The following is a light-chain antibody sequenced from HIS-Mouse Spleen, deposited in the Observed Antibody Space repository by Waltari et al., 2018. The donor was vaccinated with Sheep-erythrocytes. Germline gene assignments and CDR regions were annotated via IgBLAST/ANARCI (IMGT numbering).Light chain of an antibody. J-gene: IGKJ1*01. Sequence: DIQMTQSPSSVSASVGDRVTITCRASQGISSWLGWYQQKPGKAPKPLIYAASSLQSGVPSRFSGSGSGTDFTLTISSLQPEDFATYYCLQDYNYPWTFGQGTKVEIK. CDR1: QGISSW. CDR3: LQDYNYPWT. CDR2: AAS. V-gene: IGKV1-12*01.